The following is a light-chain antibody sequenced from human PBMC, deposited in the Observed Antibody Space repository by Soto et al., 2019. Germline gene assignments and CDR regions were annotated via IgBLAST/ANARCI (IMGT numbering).Light chain of an antibody. CDR2: AAS. CDR1: QGISNY. CDR3: QQYTNVTT. Sequence: DIQMTQSPSSLSASVGDRVTITCRASQGISNYLAWYQQIPGKVPKLLISAASTLQSGVPSRFSGSGSGTDFTLTISSLQPEDVATYYCQQYTNVTTFGGGTKVEIK. V-gene: IGKV1-27*01. J-gene: IGKJ4*01.